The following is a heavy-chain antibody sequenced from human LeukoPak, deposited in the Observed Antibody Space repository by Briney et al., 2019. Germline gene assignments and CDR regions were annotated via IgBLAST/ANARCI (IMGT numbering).Heavy chain of an antibody. J-gene: IGHJ5*02. V-gene: IGHV1-46*01. CDR2: INPSGGST. CDR1: GYTFTSYY. Sequence: GASVKVSCKASGYTFTSYYMHWVRQAPGQGLEWMGIINPSGGSTSYAQKFQGRVTMTRDTSTSTVYMELSSLRSEDTAVYYCARALRNPPPGIAAAGTGWFDPWGQGTLVTVSS. CDR3: ARALRNPPPGIAAAGTGWFDP. D-gene: IGHD6-13*01.